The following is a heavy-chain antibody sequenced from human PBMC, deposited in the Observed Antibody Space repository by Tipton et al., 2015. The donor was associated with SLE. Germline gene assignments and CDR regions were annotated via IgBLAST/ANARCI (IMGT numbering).Heavy chain of an antibody. CDR1: GGSISSHY. Sequence: TLSLTCTVSGGSISSHYWSWIRQPPGKGLEWIGYIYYSGSTYYNPSLKSRVTISVDTSKNQFSLKLSSVTAADTAVYYCASYSSSYFDYWGQGTLVTVSS. V-gene: IGHV4-59*08. CDR2: IYYSGST. J-gene: IGHJ4*02. CDR3: ASYSSSYFDY. D-gene: IGHD6-6*01.